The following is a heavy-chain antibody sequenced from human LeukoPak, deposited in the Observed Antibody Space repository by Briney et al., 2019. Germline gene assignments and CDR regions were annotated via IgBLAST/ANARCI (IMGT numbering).Heavy chain of an antibody. D-gene: IGHD4-17*01. V-gene: IGHV3-23*01. CDR1: GFTFSRFA. CDR3: AKDRYGDYSFES. J-gene: IGHJ4*02. Sequence: GGSLRLSCAASGFTFSRFAMSWVREAPGKGLEWVSAISGSGSDTYYADSVEGRFTVSRDNSKNTLYLQMNSLRAEDTALYYCAKDRYGDYSFESWGQGTLVTVSS. CDR2: ISGSGSDT.